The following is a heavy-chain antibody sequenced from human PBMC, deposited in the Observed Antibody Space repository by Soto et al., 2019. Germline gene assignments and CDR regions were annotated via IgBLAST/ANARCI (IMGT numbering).Heavy chain of an antibody. CDR3: ARDLVDCSSTSCPRGYYYYGMDV. Sequence: GGSLRLSCAASGFAFSSYSMNWVRQAPGKGLEWVSSISSSSSYIYYADSVKGRFTISRDNAKNSLYLQMNSLRAEDTAVYYCARDLVDCSSTSCPRGYYYYGMDVWGQGTTVTVSS. CDR1: GFAFSSYS. J-gene: IGHJ6*02. CDR2: ISSSSSYI. D-gene: IGHD2-2*01. V-gene: IGHV3-21*01.